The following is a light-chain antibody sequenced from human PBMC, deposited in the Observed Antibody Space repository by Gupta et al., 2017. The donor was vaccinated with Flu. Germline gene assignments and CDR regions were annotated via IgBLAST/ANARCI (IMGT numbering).Light chain of an antibody. CDR1: SSNIGSNY. Sequence: QSVLTQPPSASGTPGQRVTISCSGSSSNIGSNYVYWYQQLPGPAPKLLIYRNNQRPSGVPDRFSGSKSGTSASLAISGLRSEDEADYYCAAWDDSLSGLVFGTGTKVTVL. V-gene: IGLV1-47*01. J-gene: IGLJ1*01. CDR3: AAWDDSLSGLV. CDR2: RNN.